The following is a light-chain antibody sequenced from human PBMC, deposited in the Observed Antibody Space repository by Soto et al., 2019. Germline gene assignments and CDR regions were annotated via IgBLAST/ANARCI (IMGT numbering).Light chain of an antibody. Sequence: DIQMTQSPSTLSASVGDRVTIACRASQNIKNWLAWYQQKPGKVPKLLIYTASSLESGVPSRFSGSGSGTEFTPTISSLQPDVFETYYGQQYNIYSGGTFGQGTKVKIK. CDR2: TAS. J-gene: IGKJ1*01. CDR1: QNIKNW. CDR3: QQYNIYSGGT. V-gene: IGKV1-5*03.